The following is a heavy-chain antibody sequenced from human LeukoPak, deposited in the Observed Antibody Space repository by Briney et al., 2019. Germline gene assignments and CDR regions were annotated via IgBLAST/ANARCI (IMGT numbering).Heavy chain of an antibody. CDR3: ARVVSATMILDS. Sequence: SETLSLTCSVSGGSLGTDYWTWPRQPPGKGLEWIGYIYYSGSASYNPSLKSRLTISVDTSNNLLSLRLTSVTAADTAVYYCARVVSATMILDSGGRGTLVTVSA. D-gene: IGHD3-16*01. CDR1: GGSLGTDY. J-gene: IGHJ4*02. V-gene: IGHV4-59*01. CDR2: IYYSGSA.